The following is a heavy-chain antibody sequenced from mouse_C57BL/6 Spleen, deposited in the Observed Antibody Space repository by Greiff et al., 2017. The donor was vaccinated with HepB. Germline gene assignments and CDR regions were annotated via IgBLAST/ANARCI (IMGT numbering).Heavy chain of an antibody. CDR3: ARHGITTVVAPYYYAMDY. Sequence: DVKLVESGGDLVKPGGSLKLSCAASGFTFSSYGMSWVRQTPDKRLEWVATISSGGSYTYYPDSVKGRFTISRDNAKNTLYLQMSSLKSEDTAMYYCARHGITTVVAPYYYAMDYWGQGTSVTVSS. CDR2: ISSGGSYT. CDR1: GFTFSSYG. D-gene: IGHD1-1*01. V-gene: IGHV5-6*02. J-gene: IGHJ4*01.